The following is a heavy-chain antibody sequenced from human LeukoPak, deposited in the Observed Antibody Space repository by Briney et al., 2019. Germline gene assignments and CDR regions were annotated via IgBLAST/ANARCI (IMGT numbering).Heavy chain of an antibody. CDR1: GGSISSYY. V-gene: IGHV4-59*08. Sequence: PSETLSLTCTVSGGSISSYYWSWIRQPPGKGLEWIGYIYYSGSTNYNPSLKSRVTISVDTSKNQFSLKLSSVTAADTAVYYCARHRYDFWSGWRFRNWFDPWGQGTLVTVSS. D-gene: IGHD3-3*01. CDR3: ARHRYDFWSGWRFRNWFDP. J-gene: IGHJ5*02. CDR2: IYYSGST.